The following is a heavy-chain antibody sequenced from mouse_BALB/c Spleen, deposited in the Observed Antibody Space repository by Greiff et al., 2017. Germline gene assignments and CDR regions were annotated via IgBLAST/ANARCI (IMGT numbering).Heavy chain of an antibody. Sequence: DVKLQESGAELVKPGASVKLSCTASGFNIKDTYMHWVKQRPEQGLEWIGRIDPANGNTKYDPKFQGKATITADTSSNTAYLQLSSLTSEDTAVYYCARGGNYYYYAMDYWGQGTSVTVSS. D-gene: IGHD2-1*01. CDR3: ARGGNYYYYAMDY. V-gene: IGHV14-3*02. CDR2: IDPANGNT. J-gene: IGHJ4*01. CDR1: GFNIKDTY.